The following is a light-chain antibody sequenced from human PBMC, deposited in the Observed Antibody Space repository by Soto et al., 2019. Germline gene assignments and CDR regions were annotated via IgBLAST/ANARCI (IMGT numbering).Light chain of an antibody. CDR3: SSYSTSSSYV. CDR1: SSDVGGYNH. CDR2: EVS. Sequence: QSALTQPASVSGSPGQSVTISCTGTSSDVGGYNHVSWYQQHPGKAPKLMIYEVSNRPSGVSNRFSGSRSGNMASLTISGLQAEDEADYYCSSYSTSSSYVFGTGTKLTVL. V-gene: IGLV2-14*01. J-gene: IGLJ1*01.